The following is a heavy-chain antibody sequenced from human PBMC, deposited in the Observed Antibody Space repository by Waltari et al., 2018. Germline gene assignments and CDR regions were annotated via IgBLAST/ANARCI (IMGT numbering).Heavy chain of an antibody. CDR1: GFTFSSYR. J-gene: IGHJ4*02. CDR2: ISSSSSTI. CDR3: AREGAAGEIDY. Sequence: EVQLVESGGGLVQPGGSLRLSCEAHGFTFSSYRMNWVRQAPGKGLEWVSYISSSSSTIYYADSVKGRFTISRDNAKNSLYLQMNSLRAEDTAVYYCAREGAAGEIDYWGQGTLVTVSS. D-gene: IGHD6-13*01. V-gene: IGHV3-48*01.